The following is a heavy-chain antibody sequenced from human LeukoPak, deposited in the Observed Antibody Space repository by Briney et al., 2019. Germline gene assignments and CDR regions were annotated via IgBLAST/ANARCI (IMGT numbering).Heavy chain of an antibody. V-gene: IGHV4-59*01. CDR3: ARVEVRGVNYYFDY. Sequence: SETLSLTCAVYGGSFSGYYWSWIRQPPGKGLEWIGYIYYSGSTNYNPSLKSRVTISVDTSKNQFSLKLSSVTAADTAVYYCARVEVRGVNYYFDYWGQGTLVTVSS. CDR1: GGSFSGYY. J-gene: IGHJ4*02. D-gene: IGHD3-10*01. CDR2: IYYSGST.